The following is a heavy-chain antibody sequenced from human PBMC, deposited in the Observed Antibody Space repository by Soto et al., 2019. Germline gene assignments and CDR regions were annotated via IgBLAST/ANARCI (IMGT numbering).Heavy chain of an antibody. CDR2: IYYSGST. D-gene: IGHD5-18*01. CDR3: ARGSRGYSDGTLVY. J-gene: IGHJ4*02. CDR1: GGSISSYY. V-gene: IGHV4-59*01. Sequence: SETLSLTCTASGGSISSYYWSWIRQPPGKGLEWIGYIYYSGSTNYNTSLKSRVTISVDTSKNQFSLKLSSVTAADTAVYYCARGSRGYSDGTLVYWGQGTLVTVSS.